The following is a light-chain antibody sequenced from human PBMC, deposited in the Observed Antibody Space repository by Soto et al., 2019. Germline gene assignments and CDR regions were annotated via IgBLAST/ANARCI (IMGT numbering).Light chain of an antibody. Sequence: EILLTQSPGTLSLSPGERATLSCRASQSVSSSYLAWYQQKPGQAPRLLIYDASNRATGIPDRFSGSGSGTDFTLTISKLEPEDFAVYFCQQSGSSPLTFGVGTKVEIK. V-gene: IGKV3-20*01. CDR3: QQSGSSPLT. J-gene: IGKJ4*01. CDR2: DAS. CDR1: QSVSSSY.